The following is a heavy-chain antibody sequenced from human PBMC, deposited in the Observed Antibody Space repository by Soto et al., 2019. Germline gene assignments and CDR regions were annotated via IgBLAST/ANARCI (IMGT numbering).Heavy chain of an antibody. CDR3: ARDSGTYYDYIWGSYRSGYFDY. CDR2: IKQDGSEK. CDR1: GFTFSSYW. D-gene: IGHD3-16*02. Sequence: GGSLRLSCAASGFTFSSYWMSWVRQAPGKGLEWVANIKQDGSEKYYVDSVKGRFTISRDNAKNSLYLQMNSLRAEDTAVYYCARDSGTYYDYIWGSYRSGYFDYWGQGTLVTVS. J-gene: IGHJ4*02. V-gene: IGHV3-7*01.